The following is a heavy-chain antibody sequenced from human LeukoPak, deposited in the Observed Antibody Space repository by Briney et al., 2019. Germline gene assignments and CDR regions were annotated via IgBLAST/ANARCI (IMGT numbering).Heavy chain of an antibody. CDR2: IYSDGNS. D-gene: IGHD2-15*01. CDR1: GFTVSSYS. CDR3: ARDPGYCRGGTCYGYDY. V-gene: IGHV3-53*01. J-gene: IGHJ4*02. Sequence: GGSLRLSCAASGFTVSSYSMSWVRQAPGKGLEWVSVIYSDGNSYYAGSVKGRFTISRDNSKNTLFLQINSLRAEDTALYYCARDPGYCRGGTCYGYDYWGQGTLVTVSS.